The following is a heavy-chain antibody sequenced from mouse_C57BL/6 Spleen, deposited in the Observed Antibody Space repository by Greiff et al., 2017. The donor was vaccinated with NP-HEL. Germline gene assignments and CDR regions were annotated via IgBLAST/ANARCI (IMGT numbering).Heavy chain of an antibody. Sequence: QVQLQQSGAELVKPGASVKISCKASGYAFSSYWMNWVKQRPGKGLEWIGQIYPGDGDTNYNGKFKGKATLTADKSSSTAYMQLSSLTSEDSAVYFCARDGYGYGNYLYWYFDVWGTGTTVTVSS. D-gene: IGHD2-1*01. CDR3: ARDGYGYGNYLYWYFDV. CDR2: IYPGDGDT. J-gene: IGHJ1*03. CDR1: GYAFSSYW. V-gene: IGHV1-80*01.